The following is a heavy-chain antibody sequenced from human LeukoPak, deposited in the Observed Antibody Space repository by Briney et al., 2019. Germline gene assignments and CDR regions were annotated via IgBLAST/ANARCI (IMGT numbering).Heavy chain of an antibody. CDR1: GGSISSCY. CDR3: ARRGDDTSGYYYY. V-gene: IGHV4-59*08. J-gene: IGHJ4*02. D-gene: IGHD3-22*01. Sequence: PSETLSLTCTVSGGSISSCYWSWIRQPPGKGLEWIGYIHYSGSTDYNPSLKSRVTISVDTSKNQFSLKLSSVTAADTAVYYCARRGDDTSGYYYYWGQGTLVTVSS. CDR2: IHYSGST.